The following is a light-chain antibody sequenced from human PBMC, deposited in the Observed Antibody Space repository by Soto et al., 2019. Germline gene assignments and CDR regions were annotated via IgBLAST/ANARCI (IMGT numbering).Light chain of an antibody. Sequence: MTQSPSTLSASVGDRVTITCRASQSISSWLDWYLQKPGQSPQLLIYLASNRASGVPDRFSGSGSGTDFTLKISRVEAEDFGVYYCIQTLQTPLTFGGGTKVDIK. V-gene: IGKV2-28*01. CDR3: IQTLQTPLT. CDR1: QSISSW. CDR2: LAS. J-gene: IGKJ4*01.